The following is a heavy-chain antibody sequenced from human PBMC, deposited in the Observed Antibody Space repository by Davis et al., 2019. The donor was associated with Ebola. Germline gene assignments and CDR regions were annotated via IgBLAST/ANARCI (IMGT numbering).Heavy chain of an antibody. V-gene: IGHV1-2*04. CDR3: ARGDSYYGSGSYLD. Sequence: ASVKVSCKASGYTFTGYYMHWVRQAPGQGLEWMGWINPNSGGTNYAQKFQGWVTMTRDTSISTAYMELSSLRSEDTAVYYCARGDSYYGSGSYLDWGQGTLVTVSS. J-gene: IGHJ4*02. CDR1: GYTFTGYY. D-gene: IGHD3-10*01. CDR2: INPNSGGT.